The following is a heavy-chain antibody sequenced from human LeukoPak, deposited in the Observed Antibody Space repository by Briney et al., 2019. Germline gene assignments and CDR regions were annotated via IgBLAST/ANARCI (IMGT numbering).Heavy chain of an antibody. CDR3: ARDRSIAAADIFDY. CDR1: GYTFTGYY. CDR2: INPNSGGT. Sequence: ASGKVSCKASGYTFTGYYMHWVRQAPGQGLEWMGWINPNSGGTNYAQKFQGRVTMTRDTSISTAYMELSRLRSDDTAVYYCARDRSIAAADIFDYWGQGTLVTVSS. V-gene: IGHV1-2*02. J-gene: IGHJ4*02. D-gene: IGHD6-13*01.